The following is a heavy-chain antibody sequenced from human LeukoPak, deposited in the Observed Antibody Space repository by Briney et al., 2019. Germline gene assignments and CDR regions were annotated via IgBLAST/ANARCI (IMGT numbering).Heavy chain of an antibody. CDR1: GFSFSDYS. V-gene: IGHV3-11*01. J-gene: IGHJ4*02. CDR2: ISSRGTAM. CDR3: ARSELVGYSGYDLDY. D-gene: IGHD5-12*01. Sequence: GGSLRLSCVVSGFSFSDYSMSWVRQAPWKGLEWISYISSRGTAMYYADSVKGRFSISRDNAKNSLYLHMNSLRAEDTAVYYCARSELVGYSGYDLDYWGQGTLVTVSS.